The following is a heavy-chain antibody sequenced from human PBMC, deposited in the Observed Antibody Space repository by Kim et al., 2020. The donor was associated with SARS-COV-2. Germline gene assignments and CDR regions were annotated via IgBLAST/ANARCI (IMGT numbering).Heavy chain of an antibody. CDR3: ANSYSYYIGGSAFDI. V-gene: IGHV3-21*01. CDR1: GFTFSSYS. D-gene: IGHD5-18*01. J-gene: IGHJ3*02. CDR2: ISSSSSYI. Sequence: GGSLRLSCAASGFTFSSYSMNWVRQAPGKGLEWVSSISSSSSYIYYADSVKGRFTISRDNAKNSLYLQMNSLRAEDTAVYYCANSYSYYIGGSAFDIWGQGTMVTVSS.